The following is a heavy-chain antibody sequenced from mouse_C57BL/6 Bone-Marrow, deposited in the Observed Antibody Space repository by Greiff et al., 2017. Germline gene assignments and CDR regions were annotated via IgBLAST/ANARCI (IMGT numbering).Heavy chain of an antibody. CDR1: GFSLTSYG. D-gene: IGHD2-4*01. Sequence: QVHVKQSGPGLVQPSQSLSITCTVSGFSLTSYGVHWVRQSPVKGLEWLGVIWRGGSTDYNAAFMSRLSITKDNSKSQVFFKMNSLQADDTAIYYCAKNLYYDYDGAYWGQGTLVTVSA. J-gene: IGHJ3*01. V-gene: IGHV2-5*01. CDR3: AKNLYYDYDGAY. CDR2: IWRGGST.